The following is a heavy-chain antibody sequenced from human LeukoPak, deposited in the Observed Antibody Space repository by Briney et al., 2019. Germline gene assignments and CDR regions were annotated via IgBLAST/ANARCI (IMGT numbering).Heavy chain of an antibody. D-gene: IGHD3-10*01. CDR2: ISGSGGST. V-gene: IGHV3-23*01. Sequence: PGGSLRLSCAASGFTFSSYAMSWVRQAPGKGLEWVSAISGSGGSTYYADSVKGRFTISRDNSKNTLYLQMNSLRAEDTAVYYCAKDRSRWFGELAAFDIWGQGTMVTVSS. CDR3: AKDRSRWFGELAAFDI. J-gene: IGHJ3*02. CDR1: GFTFSSYA.